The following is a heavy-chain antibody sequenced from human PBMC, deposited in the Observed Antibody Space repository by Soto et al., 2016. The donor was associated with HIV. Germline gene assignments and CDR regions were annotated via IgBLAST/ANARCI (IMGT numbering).Heavy chain of an antibody. Sequence: QVQLQQWGAGLLKPSETLSLTCAVYGGSFTNYYWNWIRQSPGKGLEWIGQINHSGSTKYNPSLKSRVTISVDTSKNQFSLKMSSMTAADTATYYCARRKGGYYEILAGYQKSWYFDFWGRGTRVTVSS. V-gene: IGHV4-34*02. J-gene: IGHJ2*01. D-gene: IGHD3-9*01. CDR1: GGSFTNYY. CDR3: ARRKGGYYEILAGYQKSWYFDF. CDR2: INHSGST.